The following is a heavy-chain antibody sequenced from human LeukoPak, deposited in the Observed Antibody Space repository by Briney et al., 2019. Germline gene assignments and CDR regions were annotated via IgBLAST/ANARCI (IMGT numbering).Heavy chain of an antibody. CDR2: ISPKSGGT. CDR1: GYTFTSYY. J-gene: IGHJ5*02. V-gene: IGHV1-2*06. D-gene: IGHD3-22*01. CDR3: ARVEDRGFDP. Sequence: ASVKVSCKASGYTFTSYYIHWVRQAPGQGLEWMGRISPKSGGTNYAQKFQGRVTMTRDTSISTAYMELNGLRSDDTAVYYCARVEDRGFDPWGQGTLVTVSS.